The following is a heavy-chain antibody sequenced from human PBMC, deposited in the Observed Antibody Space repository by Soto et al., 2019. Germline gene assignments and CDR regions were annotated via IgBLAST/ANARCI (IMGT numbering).Heavy chain of an antibody. CDR3: ARAPQWLDVDY. V-gene: IGHV3-33*01. J-gene: IGHJ4*02. CDR2: IWYDGSNK. D-gene: IGHD6-19*01. Sequence: QEQLVESGGGVVQPGRSLRLSCAASGFTFSSYGMHWVRQAPGKGLEWVAVIWYDGSNKYYADSVKGRFTISRDNSKNTLYLQMNSLRAEDTAVYYCARAPQWLDVDYWGQGTLVTVSS. CDR1: GFTFSSYG.